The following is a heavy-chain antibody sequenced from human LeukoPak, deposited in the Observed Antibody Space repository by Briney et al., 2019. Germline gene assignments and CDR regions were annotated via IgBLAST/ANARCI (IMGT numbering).Heavy chain of an antibody. V-gene: IGHV3-23*01. J-gene: IGHJ4*02. CDR3: AKDGGTDDVYYFDY. Sequence: GGSLRLSCAASGFTFSSYAMSWVRQAPGKGLEWVSGISGSGGRTYYADSVKGRFTISRDSSKNTLYLQMNSLRAEDTAIYYCAKDGGTDDVYYFDYWGQGTLVTVSS. D-gene: IGHD1-1*01. CDR1: GFTFSSYA. CDR2: ISGSGGRT.